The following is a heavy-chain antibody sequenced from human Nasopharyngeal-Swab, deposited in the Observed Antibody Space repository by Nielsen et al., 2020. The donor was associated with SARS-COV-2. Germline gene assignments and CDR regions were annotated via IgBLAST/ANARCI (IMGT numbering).Heavy chain of an antibody. CDR1: GFTLSSYW. CDR3: ARSNNWALEF. Sequence: GESLKISCAASGFTLSSYWMHWVRQAPGKGLMDVSYISPSDGSSTNYADSVKGRFTISRDNAKNTLYLQMNTLRAEDTAVYYCARSNNWALEFWGQGTPVTVSA. D-gene: IGHD1-1*01. J-gene: IGHJ4*02. V-gene: IGHV3-74*01. CDR2: ISPSDGSST.